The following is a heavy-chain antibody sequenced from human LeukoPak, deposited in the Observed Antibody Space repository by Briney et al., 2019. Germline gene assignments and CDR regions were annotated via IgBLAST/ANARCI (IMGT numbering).Heavy chain of an antibody. V-gene: IGHV3-30*04. CDR2: ISYDGSNK. CDR1: GFTFSSYA. D-gene: IGHD4-17*01. CDR3: AKDQHQTTVTQSFDY. J-gene: IGHJ4*02. Sequence: GGSLRLSCAASGFTFSSYAMHWVRQAPGKGLEWVAVISYDGSNKYYADSVKGRFTISRDNSKNTLYLQMNSLRAEDTAVYYCAKDQHQTTVTQSFDYWGQGTLVTVSS.